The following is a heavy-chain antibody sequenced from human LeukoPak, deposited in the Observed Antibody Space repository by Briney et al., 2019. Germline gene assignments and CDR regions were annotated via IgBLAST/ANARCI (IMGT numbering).Heavy chain of an antibody. V-gene: IGHV3-23*01. CDR1: GFTFSSYA. CDR2: ISGSGGST. Sequence: GGSLRLSCAASGFTFSSYAMSWVRQAPGKGLEWVSAISGSGGSTYYADSVKGRFTISRDNSKNTLYLQMNSLRAEDTAVYYCAKRLLARSGTSSYFDYWGQGTLVTVSS. CDR3: AKRLLARSGTSSYFDY. J-gene: IGHJ4*02. D-gene: IGHD3-3*01.